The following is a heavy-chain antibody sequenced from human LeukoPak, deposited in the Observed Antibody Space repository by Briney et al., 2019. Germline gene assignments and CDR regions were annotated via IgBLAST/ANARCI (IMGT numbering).Heavy chain of an antibody. CDR3: ARRDDSSGYHKIFDY. V-gene: IGHV4-38-2*02. CDR2: IYHSGST. Sequence: SETLSLTCTVSGYSISSGYYWGWIRQPPGKGLEWIGSIYHSGSTYYNPSLKSRVTISVDTSKNQFYLKLSSLTAADTAVYYCARRDDSSGYHKIFDYWGPGTLVTVSS. D-gene: IGHD3-22*01. J-gene: IGHJ4*02. CDR1: GYSISSGYY.